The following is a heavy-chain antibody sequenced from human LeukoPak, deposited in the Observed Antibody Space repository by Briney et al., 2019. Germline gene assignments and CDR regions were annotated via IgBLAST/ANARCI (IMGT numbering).Heavy chain of an antibody. CDR1: GYTFTGYY. CDR2: INPNSGGT. CDR3: AGVNWLAAASIFDY. D-gene: IGHD6-13*01. V-gene: IGHV1-2*02. Sequence: ASVKVSCKASGYTFTGYYMHWVRQAPGQGLEWMGWINPNSGGTNYAQKFQGRVTMTRDTSISTAYMELSRLRSDDTAVYYCAGVNWLAAASIFDYWGQGTLVTVSS. J-gene: IGHJ4*02.